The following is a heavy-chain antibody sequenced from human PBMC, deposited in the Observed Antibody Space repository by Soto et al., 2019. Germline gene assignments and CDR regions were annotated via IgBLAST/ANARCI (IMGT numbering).Heavy chain of an antibody. CDR3: ARQVRSGVFDY. CDR1: GYSFSSHW. Sequence: GESLKISCKGSGYSFSSHWIGWVRQLPGKGLEWMGIIYPDDSDTRYSPSFQGQVTFSVDKSISTAYLQWSSLKASDTAMYYCARQVRSGVFDYWGQGTLVTVSS. CDR2: IYPDDSDT. J-gene: IGHJ4*02. D-gene: IGHD3-3*01. V-gene: IGHV5-51*01.